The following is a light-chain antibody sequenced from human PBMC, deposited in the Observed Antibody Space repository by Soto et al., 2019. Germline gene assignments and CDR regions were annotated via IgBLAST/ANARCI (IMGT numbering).Light chain of an antibody. V-gene: IGKV3-15*01. Sequence: EIVFTQSPGTLSVSPGERATLSCRASQSVSSNLAWYQQKPGQAPRLLIYGASTRATGIPARFSGSGSGTEFTLTISSLQSEDFAVYYCQQYNNWPGTFCQGTKVDIK. CDR2: GAS. CDR3: QQYNNWPGT. J-gene: IGKJ1*01. CDR1: QSVSSN.